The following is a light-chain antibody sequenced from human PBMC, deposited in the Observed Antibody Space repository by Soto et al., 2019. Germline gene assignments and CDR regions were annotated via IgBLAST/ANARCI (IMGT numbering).Light chain of an antibody. V-gene: IGLV1-40*01. CDR2: DNN. CDR3: QSYDSRLSGYV. CDR1: SSNIGAVYD. J-gene: IGLJ1*01. Sequence: QSVLTQPPSVSGAPGQRVTISCTGSSSNIGAVYDVHWYQQLPGTVPKLLIYDNNNRPSGVPDRFSGSKSGTSASLAITGLQAEDEADYYCQSYDSRLSGYVFGNGTKVTV.